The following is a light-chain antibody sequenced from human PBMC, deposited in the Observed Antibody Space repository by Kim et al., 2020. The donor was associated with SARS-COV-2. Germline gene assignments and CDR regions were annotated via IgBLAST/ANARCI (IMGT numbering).Light chain of an antibody. V-gene: IGLV1-44*01. CDR3: AAWDDSLNGVV. CDR2: SNN. CDR1: RSNIGSNT. J-gene: IGLJ2*01. Sequence: GLRVTISCSGSRSNIGSNTVNWYQQLPGTAPKLLIYSNNQRPSGVPDRFSGSKSGTSASLAISGLQSEDEADYYCAAWDDSLNGVVFGGGTQLTVL.